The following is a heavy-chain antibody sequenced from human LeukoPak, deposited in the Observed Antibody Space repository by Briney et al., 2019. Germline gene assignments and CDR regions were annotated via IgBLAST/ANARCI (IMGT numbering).Heavy chain of an antibody. V-gene: IGHV4-59*08. CDR3: ARGKGSGSWNWFDP. CDR1: GGSISSYY. J-gene: IGHJ5*02. D-gene: IGHD3-10*01. CDR2: IYYSGST. Sequence: SETLSLTCTVSGGSISSYYWSWIRQPPGKGLEWIGYIYYSGSTNYNPSLKSRVTISVDTSKNQFSLKLSSVTAADTAVYYCARGKGSGSWNWFDPWGQGTLVTVSS.